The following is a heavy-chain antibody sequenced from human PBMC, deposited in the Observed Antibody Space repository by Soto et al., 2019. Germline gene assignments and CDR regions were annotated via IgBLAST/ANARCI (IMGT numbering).Heavy chain of an antibody. Sequence: PGGSLRLSCSASRFTFSGSAMHWVRQASGKWLEWVDRIRSKANSFATAFAASVKGRFTISRDDSKNTAYLQMNSLKTEDTAVYYCTGQDGYNSDYWGQGT. V-gene: IGHV3-73*01. CDR3: TGQDGYNSDY. D-gene: IGHD5-12*01. CDR2: IRSKANSFAT. J-gene: IGHJ4*02. CDR1: RFTFSGSA.